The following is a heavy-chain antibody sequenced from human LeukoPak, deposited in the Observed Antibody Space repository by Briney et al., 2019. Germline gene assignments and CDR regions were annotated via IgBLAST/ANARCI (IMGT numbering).Heavy chain of an antibody. V-gene: IGHV1-2*02. J-gene: IGHJ4*02. D-gene: IGHD1-26*01. CDR3: ARGGASGSPDY. CDR2: MNPHSGAP. CDR1: GYSFIAYY. Sequence: GASVKVSCRASGYSFIAYYVHWVRQAPGQGLEWMGLMNPHSGAPTYAQKFKGRVTMTMNTSISTSYMELSSLKSEATAVYYCARGGASGSPDYWGQGTLVTVSS.